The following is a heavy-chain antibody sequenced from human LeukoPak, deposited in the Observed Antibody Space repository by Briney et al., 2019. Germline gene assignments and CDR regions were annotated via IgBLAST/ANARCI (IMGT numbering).Heavy chain of an antibody. V-gene: IGHV3-30-3*01. D-gene: IGHD3-22*01. CDR2: ISYDGSNK. CDR3: ARNYYDSSGYYLLYFDY. CDR1: GFTFSSHA. J-gene: IGHJ4*02. Sequence: GGSLRLSCAASGFTFSSHAMHWVRQAPGKGLEWVAVISYDGSNKYYADSVKGRFTISRDNSKNTLYLQMNSLRAEDTAVYYCARNYYDSSGYYLLYFDYWGQGTLVTVSS.